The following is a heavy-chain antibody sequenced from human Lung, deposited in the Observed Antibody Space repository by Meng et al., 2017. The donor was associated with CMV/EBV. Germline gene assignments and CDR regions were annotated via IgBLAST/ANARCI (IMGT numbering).Heavy chain of an antibody. CDR1: GGSISSYY. Sequence: LXCTVSGGSISSYYWSWIRQPPGKGLEWIGYIYYSGSTNYNPSLKSRVTISVDTSKNQFSLKLSSVTAADTAVYYCASVTGSSDSSGYYYYYGMDVWGQGXTVTVSS. D-gene: IGHD3-22*01. CDR3: ASVTGSSDSSGYYYYYGMDV. V-gene: IGHV4-59*01. J-gene: IGHJ6*02. CDR2: IYYSGST.